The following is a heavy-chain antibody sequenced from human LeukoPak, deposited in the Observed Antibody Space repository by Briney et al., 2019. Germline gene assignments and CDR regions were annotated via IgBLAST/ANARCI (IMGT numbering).Heavy chain of an antibody. CDR1: GFAFSAYW. V-gene: IGHV3-7*01. Sequence: PGGSLRLSCSASGFAFSAYWMNWVRQAPGKGPEWVANINLSGSAQYYVDSVEGRCTISRDNAKSSLYLQMNSLRVEDTAVYYCAAWGLHNYWGQGTLVTVSS. D-gene: IGHD7-27*01. CDR3: AAWGLHNY. J-gene: IGHJ4*02. CDR2: INLSGSAQ.